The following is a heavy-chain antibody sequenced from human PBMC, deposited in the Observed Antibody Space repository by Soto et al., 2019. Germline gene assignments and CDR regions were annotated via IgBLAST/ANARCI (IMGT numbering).Heavy chain of an antibody. J-gene: IGHJ4*02. Sequence: GGSLRLSCAASGFTLSSYGMHWVRQAPGKGLEWVAVISYDGSNKYYADSVKGRFTISRDNSKNTLYLQMNSLRAEDTAVYYCAKLAAAGRNAFDYWGQGTLVTVSS. CDR3: AKLAAAGRNAFDY. CDR1: GFTLSSYG. CDR2: ISYDGSNK. V-gene: IGHV3-30*18. D-gene: IGHD6-13*01.